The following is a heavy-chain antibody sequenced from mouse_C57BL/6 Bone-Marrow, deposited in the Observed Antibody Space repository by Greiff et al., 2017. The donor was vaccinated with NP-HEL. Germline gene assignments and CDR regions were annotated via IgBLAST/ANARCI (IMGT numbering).Heavy chain of an antibody. CDR3: ARYSSGTGTGPNWYFDV. J-gene: IGHJ1*03. Sequence: VQLQQPGAELVRPGSSVKLSCKASGYTFTSYWMHWVKQRPIQGLEWIGNIDPSDSETHYNQKFKDKATLTVDKSSSTAYMQLSSLTSEDSAVYYCARYSSGTGTGPNWYFDVWGTGTTVTVSS. CDR2: IDPSDSET. V-gene: IGHV1-52*01. D-gene: IGHD4-1*01. CDR1: GYTFTSYW.